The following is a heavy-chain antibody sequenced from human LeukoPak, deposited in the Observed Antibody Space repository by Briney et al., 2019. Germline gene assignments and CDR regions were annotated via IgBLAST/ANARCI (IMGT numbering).Heavy chain of an antibody. J-gene: IGHJ4*02. CDR3: ARQVGHWLTH. D-gene: IGHD6-19*01. CDR1: GYSFNTYW. Sequence: GESLKMSCKGSGYSFNTYWIGWVRQMPGKGLECMGIIYPGDSEVRYSPSFQGQVTISADKSISTAYLQWSSLKASDSAMYYCARQVGHWLTHWGQGTLVTVSS. CDR2: IYPGDSEV. V-gene: IGHV5-51*01.